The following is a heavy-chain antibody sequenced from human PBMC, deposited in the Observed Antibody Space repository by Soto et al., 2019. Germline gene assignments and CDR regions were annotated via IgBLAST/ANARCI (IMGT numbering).Heavy chain of an antibody. V-gene: IGHV5-51*01. CDR1: RYSFTSYW. CDR3: ARPFDTSGWYDH. Sequence: GESLKISCKGSRYSFTSYWIAWVRHMPGKGLECMGIIYPGDSDTRYSPSFEGQVTISADKSINTAYLQWSSLKASDSAMYYCARPFDTSGWYDHWGQGTLVTVSS. D-gene: IGHD6-19*01. J-gene: IGHJ5*02. CDR2: IYPGDSDT.